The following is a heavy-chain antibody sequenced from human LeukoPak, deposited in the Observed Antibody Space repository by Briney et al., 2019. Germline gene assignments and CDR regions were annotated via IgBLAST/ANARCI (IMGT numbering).Heavy chain of an antibody. Sequence: PSETLSLTCAVYGGSFSGYYWSWIRQPPGKGLEGIGEINHSGSTNYNPSLTTRVTISVDTSKNQFSLRLSSVTAADTAVYYCARGSDSSGYYYYYYMDVWGKGTTVTVSS. CDR1: GGSFSGYY. D-gene: IGHD3-22*01. CDR2: INHSGST. V-gene: IGHV4-34*01. CDR3: ARGSDSSGYYYYYYMDV. J-gene: IGHJ6*03.